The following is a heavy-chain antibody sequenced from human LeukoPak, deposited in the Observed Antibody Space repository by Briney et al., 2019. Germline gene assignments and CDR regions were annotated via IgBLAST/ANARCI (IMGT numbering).Heavy chain of an antibody. V-gene: IGHV1-3*01. CDR1: AYTFTSYT. CDR3: ARTYDVLTGFISSYFFDY. CDR2: INVGNGKT. D-gene: IGHD3-9*01. Sequence: ASVKVSCKASAYTFTSYTMHWVRQAPGQRGEWMGWINVGNGKTKYSQKFQGRVSITRDTSASTAYMELSSLRSEDTAVYYCARTYDVLTGFISSYFFDYWGQGTLVTVSS. J-gene: IGHJ4*02.